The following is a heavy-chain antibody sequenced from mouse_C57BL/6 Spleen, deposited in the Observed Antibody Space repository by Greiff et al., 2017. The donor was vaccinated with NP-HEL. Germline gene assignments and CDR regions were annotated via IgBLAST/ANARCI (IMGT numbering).Heavy chain of an antibody. CDR1: GYTFTSYW. CDR3: ARSPSDYYAMDY. V-gene: IGHV1-61*01. CDR2: IYPSDSET. Sequence: QVQLQQSGAELVRPGSSVKLSCKASGYTFTSYWMDWVKQRPGQGLEWIGNIYPSDSETHYNQKFKDKATLTVDKSSSTAYMQLSSLTSEDSAVYYCARSPSDYYAMDYWGQGTSVTVSS. J-gene: IGHJ4*01.